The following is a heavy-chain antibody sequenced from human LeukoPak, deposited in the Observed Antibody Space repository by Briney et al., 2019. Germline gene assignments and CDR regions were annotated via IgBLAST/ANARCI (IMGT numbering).Heavy chain of an antibody. CDR3: ARCMEIAVGGHDY. D-gene: IGHD6-19*01. Sequence: PGGSLRLSCAASGFTFSSYSMNWVRQAPGKGLEWVSSISSSSSYIYYADSVKGRFTISRDNAKNSLYLQMNSLRAEDTAVYYWARCMEIAVGGHDYWGQGTLVTVSS. V-gene: IGHV3-21*01. CDR2: ISSSSSYI. J-gene: IGHJ4*02. CDR1: GFTFSSYS.